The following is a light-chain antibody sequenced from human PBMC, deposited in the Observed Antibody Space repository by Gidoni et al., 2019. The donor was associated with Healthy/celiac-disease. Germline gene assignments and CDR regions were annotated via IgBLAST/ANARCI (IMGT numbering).Light chain of an antibody. CDR2: GAS. Sequence: EIVLTQSPGTLSLSPGERAPLSGRASQSVSSSYLAWYQQKPGQAPRLLIYGASSRATCIPYRFSGSGSGTDFTLTISRLEPEDFAVYYCQQYGSSRWTFGQGTKVEIK. J-gene: IGKJ1*01. V-gene: IGKV3-20*01. CDR3: QQYGSSRWT. CDR1: QSVSSSY.